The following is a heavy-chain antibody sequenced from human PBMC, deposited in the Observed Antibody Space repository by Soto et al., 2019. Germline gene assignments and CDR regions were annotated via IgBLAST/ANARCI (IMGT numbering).Heavy chain of an antibody. D-gene: IGHD3-10*01. Sequence: QVQLVESGGGVVQPGRSLRLSCAASGFTFSSYGMHWVRQAPGKGLEWVAVIWYDGSNKYYADSVKGRFTISRDNYKNTLYLQMNSMRAEDTAVYYCARYWWFGHDYWGQGTLVTVSS. CDR1: GFTFSSYG. J-gene: IGHJ4*02. CDR3: ARYWWFGHDY. V-gene: IGHV3-33*01. CDR2: IWYDGSNK.